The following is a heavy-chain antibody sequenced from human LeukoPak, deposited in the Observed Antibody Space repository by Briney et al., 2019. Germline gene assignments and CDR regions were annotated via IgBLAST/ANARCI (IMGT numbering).Heavy chain of an antibody. J-gene: IGHJ6*03. V-gene: IGHV3-20*04. CDR1: GFTLDDYG. CDR3: ASHAQDSSSWYYYYYMDV. CDR2: INWNGGST. Sequence: PGGSLRLSCAASGFTLDDYGMSWVRQAPGKGLEWVSGINWNGGSTGYADSVKGRFTISRDNAKNSLYLQMNSLRAEDTALYYCASHAQDSSSWYYYYYMDVWGKGTTVTVSS. D-gene: IGHD6-13*01.